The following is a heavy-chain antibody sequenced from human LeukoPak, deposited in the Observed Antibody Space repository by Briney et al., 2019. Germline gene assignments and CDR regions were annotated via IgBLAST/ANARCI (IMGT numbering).Heavy chain of an antibody. D-gene: IGHD2-2*01. CDR3: AKSPSSYGTRRFDY. CDR2: ISGSGGNT. J-gene: IGHJ4*02. CDR1: GFTFSSYA. V-gene: IGHV3-23*01. Sequence: GGSLRLSCAASGFTFSSYAMSWVRQAPGKGLEWVSAISGSGGNTYYADSVKGRFTISRDNSKNTLYLQMNSLRAEDTAVYYCAKSPSSYGTRRFDYWGQGTLVTVSS.